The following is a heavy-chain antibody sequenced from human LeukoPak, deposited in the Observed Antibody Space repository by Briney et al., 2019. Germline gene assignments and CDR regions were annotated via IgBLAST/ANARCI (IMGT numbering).Heavy chain of an antibody. CDR2: IKQDGSEK. J-gene: IGHJ4*02. V-gene: IGHV3-7*03. CDR3: AKEKYYYDSSGYFDY. D-gene: IGHD3-22*01. Sequence: PGGSLRLSCAASGFTFSSYWMSWVRQAPGKGLEWVANIKQDGSEKYYVDSVKGRFTISRDNAKNSLYLQMNSLRAEDTAVYYCAKEKYYYDSSGYFDYWGQGTLVTVSS. CDR1: GFTFSSYW.